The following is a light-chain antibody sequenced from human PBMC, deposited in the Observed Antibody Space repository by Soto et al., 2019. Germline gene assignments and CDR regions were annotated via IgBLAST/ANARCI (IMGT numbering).Light chain of an antibody. CDR2: DVS. J-gene: IGLJ3*02. V-gene: IGLV2-11*01. CDR3: YSYAGSYTWV. CDR1: SSDVGAYNF. Sequence: QSALTQPRSVSGSPGQSVTISCTGSSSDVGAYNFVSWYQQHPGKAPKLIIYDVSKRPSGVPDRFSASKSGNTASLTISGLQAEDESDCYCYSYAGSYTWVFGGGTQLTVL.